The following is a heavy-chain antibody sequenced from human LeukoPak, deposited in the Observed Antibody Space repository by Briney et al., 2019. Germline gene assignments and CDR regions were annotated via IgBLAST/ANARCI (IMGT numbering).Heavy chain of an antibody. CDR1: GFTFSSYG. CDR3: AKDLVTMVWGGGYGMDV. V-gene: IGHV3-30*18. J-gene: IGHJ6*02. D-gene: IGHD3-10*01. CDR2: ISYDGSNK. Sequence: GGSLRLSCAASGFTFSSYGMHWVRQAPGKGLEWVAVISYDGSNKYYADSVKGRFTISRDNSKNTLYLQMNSLRAEDTAVYYCAKDLVTMVWGGGYGMDVWGQGTTVTVPS.